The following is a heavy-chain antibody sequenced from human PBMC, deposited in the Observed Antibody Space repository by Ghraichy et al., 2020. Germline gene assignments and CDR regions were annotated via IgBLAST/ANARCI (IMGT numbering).Heavy chain of an antibody. V-gene: IGHV4-34*01. Sequence: SETLSLTCAVYGGSFSGYYWSWIRQPPGKGLEWIGEINHSGSTNYNPSLKSRVTISVDTSKNQFSLKLSSVTAADTAVYYCARARIAARRGFHFDYWGQGTLVTVSS. D-gene: IGHD6-6*01. CDR2: INHSGST. J-gene: IGHJ4*02. CDR3: ARARIAARRGFHFDY. CDR1: GGSFSGYY.